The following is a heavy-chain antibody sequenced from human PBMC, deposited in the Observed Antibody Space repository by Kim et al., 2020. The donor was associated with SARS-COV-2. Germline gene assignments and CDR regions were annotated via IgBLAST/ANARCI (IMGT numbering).Heavy chain of an antibody. CDR3: TTDGYYYDSSGYYYEAGYFGY. V-gene: IGHV3-15*01. J-gene: IGHJ4*02. CDR1: GFTFSNAW. Sequence: GGSLRLSCAASGFTFSNAWMSWVRQAPGKGLEWVGRIKSKTDGGTTDYAAPVKGRFTISRDDSKNTLYLQMNSLKTEDTAVYYCTTDGYYYDSSGYYYEAGYFGYWGQGTLVTVSS. D-gene: IGHD3-22*01. CDR2: IKSKTDGGTT.